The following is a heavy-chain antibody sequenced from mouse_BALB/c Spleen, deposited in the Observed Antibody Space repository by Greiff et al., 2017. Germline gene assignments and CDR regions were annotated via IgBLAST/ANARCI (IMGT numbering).Heavy chain of an antibody. J-gene: IGHJ2*01. V-gene: IGHV1-69*02. CDR1: GYTFTSYW. Sequence: VQLQQPGAELVRPGASVKLSCKASGYTFTSYWINWVKQRPGQGLEWIGNIYPSDSYTNYNQKFKDKATLTVDKSSSTPYMQLSSPTSEDSAVYYWTTRYYFDYWGQGTTLTVSS. CDR3: TTRYYFDY. CDR2: IYPSDSYT.